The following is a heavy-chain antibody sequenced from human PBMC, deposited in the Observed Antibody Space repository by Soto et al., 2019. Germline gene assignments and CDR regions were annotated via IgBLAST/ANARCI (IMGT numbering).Heavy chain of an antibody. J-gene: IGHJ4*02. CDR1: GFSLSDYW. CDR3: ARGANGYYYFDY. D-gene: IGHD5-18*01. CDR2: ITRDGSST. Sequence: EVQLVESGGGLVQPGGSLRLSCAASGFSLSDYWMHWVRQAPGEGLVWLSRITRDGSSTNYADSVKGRFTISRDNAKHTLYLKVNSLRGEDTAVYYCARGANGYYYFDYWGQGTLVTVSS. V-gene: IGHV3-74*01.